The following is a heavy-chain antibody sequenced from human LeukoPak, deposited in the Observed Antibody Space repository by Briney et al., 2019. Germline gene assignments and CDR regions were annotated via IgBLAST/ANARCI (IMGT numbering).Heavy chain of an antibody. J-gene: IGHJ4*02. V-gene: IGHV3-30*02. CDR3: AKEVGYYYDSSGPRGFDY. CDR1: GFTFSSYG. Sequence: PGRSLRLSCAASGFTFSSYGMHWVRQAPGKGLEWVAFIRYDGSNKYYADSVKGRFTISRDNSKNTLYLQMNSLRAEDTAVYYCAKEVGYYYDSSGPRGFDYWGQGTLVTVSS. CDR2: IRYDGSNK. D-gene: IGHD3-22*01.